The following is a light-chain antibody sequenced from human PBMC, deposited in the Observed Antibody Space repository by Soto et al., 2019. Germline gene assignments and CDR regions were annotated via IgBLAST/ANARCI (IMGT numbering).Light chain of an antibody. CDR1: QSVTSNY. Sequence: EIVLTQSPGTLSLSPGARATLSCRASQSVTSNYLAWYQQKPGQAPRLLIYGASSRATGIPDRFSGSGSVTDFTLSISRLEPEALAVFYCQQYCSSPFTVGPGTKVYIK. CDR3: QQYCSSPFT. CDR2: GAS. J-gene: IGKJ3*01. V-gene: IGKV3-20*01.